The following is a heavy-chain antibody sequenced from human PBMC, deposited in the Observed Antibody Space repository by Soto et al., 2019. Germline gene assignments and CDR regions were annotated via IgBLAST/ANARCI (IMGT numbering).Heavy chain of an antibody. CDR3: ARHESHRRAVAGDYYYSGMDG. D-gene: IGHD6-19*01. CDR1: GDSVSSNSAA. Sequence: SQTLSLTCAISGDSVSSNSAAWNWIRQSPSRGLERLGRTYYRSKWYNDYAVSVKSRITINPDTSKNQFSLQLNSVTPEDTAVYYCARHESHRRAVAGDYYYSGMDGWGKGPRVTVSS. V-gene: IGHV6-1*01. CDR2: TYYRSKWYN. J-gene: IGHJ6*04.